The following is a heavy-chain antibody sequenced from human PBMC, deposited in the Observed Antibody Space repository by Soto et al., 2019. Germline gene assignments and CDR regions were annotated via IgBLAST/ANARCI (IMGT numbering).Heavy chain of an antibody. CDR3: AKEGGSSSGREYYCYYGMDV. J-gene: IGHJ6*02. CDR2: ISYDGSNK. D-gene: IGHD6-6*01. V-gene: IGHV3-30*18. CDR1: GFTFSSYG. Sequence: GGSLRLSCAASGFTFSSYGMHWVRQAPGKGLEWVAVISYDGSNKYYADSVKCRFTISRYNSKNTLYLQMNSLRAEDTAVYYCAKEGGSSSGREYYCYYGMDVWRQGTTVTVSS.